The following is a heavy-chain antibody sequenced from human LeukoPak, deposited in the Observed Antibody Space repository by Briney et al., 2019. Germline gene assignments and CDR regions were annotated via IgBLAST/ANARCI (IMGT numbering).Heavy chain of an antibody. V-gene: IGHV3-23*01. CDR3: ARDRYCVSTNCPYDC. Sequence: GGSLRLFCAASGFTSSDYTMNWVRQFPGKGLEWVSGISVSDDSTYYADSVKGRFTISRDTSNNMLYLQMNSLRAEDTAVYYCARDRYCVSTNCPYDCWGQGTPVTVSS. J-gene: IGHJ4*02. CDR2: ISVSDDST. D-gene: IGHD2-2*01. CDR1: GFTSSDYT.